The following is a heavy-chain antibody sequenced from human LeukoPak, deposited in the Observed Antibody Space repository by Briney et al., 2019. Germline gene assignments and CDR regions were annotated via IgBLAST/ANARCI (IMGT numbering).Heavy chain of an antibody. CDR2: VDPEDGET. CDR3: ARTYYGSGSYPTFDY. J-gene: IGHJ4*02. D-gene: IGHD3-10*01. V-gene: IGHV1-69-2*01. Sequence: GATVKISCKASGYTFTDYYMHWVQQAPGKGLEWMGRVDPEDGETIYAEKFQGRVTITADTSTDTAYMELSSLRSDDTAVYYCARTYYGSGSYPTFDYWGQGTLVTVSS. CDR1: GYTFTDYY.